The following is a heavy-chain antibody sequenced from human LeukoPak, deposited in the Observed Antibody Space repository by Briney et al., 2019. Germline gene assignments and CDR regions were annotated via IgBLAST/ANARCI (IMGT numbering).Heavy chain of an antibody. CDR2: INPNSGGT. V-gene: IGHV1-2*02. CDR1: GYTFTGYY. CDR3: ARHPDRPSSSWFDY. J-gene: IGHJ4*02. D-gene: IGHD6-13*01. Sequence: ASVKVSCKASGYTFTGYYMHWVRQAPGQGLEWMGWINPNSGGTNYAQKFQGRVTMTTDTSTSTAYMELRSLRSDDTAVYYCARHPDRPSSSWFDYWGQGTLVTVSS.